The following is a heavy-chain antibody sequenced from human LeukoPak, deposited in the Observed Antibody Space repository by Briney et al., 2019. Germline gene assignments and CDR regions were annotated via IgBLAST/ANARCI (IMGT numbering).Heavy chain of an antibody. D-gene: IGHD1-26*01. Sequence: GGSLRLSCAASGFTVSSNYMSWVCQAPGKGLEWVSVIYSGGSTYYADSVKGRFTISRDNSKNTLYLQMNSLRAEDTAVYYCAMVRAATTGAFDIWGQGTMVTVSS. CDR2: IYSGGST. CDR1: GFTVSSNY. J-gene: IGHJ3*02. V-gene: IGHV3-66*01. CDR3: AMVRAATTGAFDI.